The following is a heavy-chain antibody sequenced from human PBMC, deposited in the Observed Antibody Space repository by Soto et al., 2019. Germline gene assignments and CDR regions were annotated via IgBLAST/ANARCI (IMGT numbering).Heavy chain of an antibody. CDR3: AALANGQ. V-gene: IGHV3-7*01. J-gene: IGHJ4*02. Sequence: EVQLVESGGGLVQPGGSLRLSCVDSGFTFSTYWMHWVRQAPGKGLEWVANIKPDGSGTYYVDSVKGRFTISRDNAKNSLYLQMNSLRGEDTAVYHCAALANGQWGQGALVTVSS. CDR1: GFTFSTYW. D-gene: IGHD2-8*01. CDR2: IKPDGSGT.